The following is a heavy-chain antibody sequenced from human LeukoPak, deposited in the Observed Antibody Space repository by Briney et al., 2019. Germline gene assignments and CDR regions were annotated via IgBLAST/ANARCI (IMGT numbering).Heavy chain of an antibody. V-gene: IGHV1-46*01. Sequence: GASVKVSCKASGYSFTSHYMHWVRQAPGQGLEWMGLINPRGTSTIYAEKFQGRIIMTRDMSTTTDYMELSSLKSDDTAVYYCARVVGIFSYDSSGYTDYWGQGTLVTVSS. CDR1: GYSFTSHY. CDR3: ARVVGIFSYDSSGYTDY. D-gene: IGHD3-22*01. CDR2: INPRGTST. J-gene: IGHJ4*02.